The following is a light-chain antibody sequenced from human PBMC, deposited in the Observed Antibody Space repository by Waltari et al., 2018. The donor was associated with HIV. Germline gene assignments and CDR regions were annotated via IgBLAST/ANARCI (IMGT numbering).Light chain of an antibody. V-gene: IGKV1-5*03. J-gene: IGKJ4*01. Sequence: DTQMTQSPSSLSASVGDRVTITCRASQSINVWLAWYQQKPGKAPNLIFFKASSPKSGVPSRFSGSGSGTEFTLTISSLQPDDSATYYCQQYDTSPITFGDGTRVEI. CDR3: QQYDTSPIT. CDR2: KAS. CDR1: QSINVW.